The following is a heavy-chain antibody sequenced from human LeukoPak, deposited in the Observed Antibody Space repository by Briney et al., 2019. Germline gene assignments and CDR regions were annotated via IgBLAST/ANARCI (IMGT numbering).Heavy chain of an antibody. D-gene: IGHD3-22*01. Sequence: ASVKVSCKASGYTFTSYGISWVRQAPGQGLEWMGWISAYNGNTNYAQKLQGRVTMTTDTSTSTAYMELRSLRSDDTAVYYCARLYYYDSSGYTTDFDYWGQGTLVTVSS. CDR1: GYTFTSYG. CDR3: ARLYYYDSSGYTTDFDY. V-gene: IGHV1-18*01. CDR2: ISAYNGNT. J-gene: IGHJ4*02.